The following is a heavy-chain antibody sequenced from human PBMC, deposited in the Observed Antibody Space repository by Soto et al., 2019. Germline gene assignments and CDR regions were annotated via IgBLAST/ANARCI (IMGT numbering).Heavy chain of an antibody. D-gene: IGHD3-10*01. Sequence: GASVKVSCKASGYTFTNYFIHWVRQAPGQGLEWMGIINPSGGSASYAQKFQARVTMTRDTSTSTIYMELSGLRSEDTALYYCVRNLGGFGELSLDYWGQGTLVTVSS. CDR3: VRNLGGFGELSLDY. J-gene: IGHJ4*02. CDR2: INPSGGSA. CDR1: GYTFTNYF. V-gene: IGHV1-46*03.